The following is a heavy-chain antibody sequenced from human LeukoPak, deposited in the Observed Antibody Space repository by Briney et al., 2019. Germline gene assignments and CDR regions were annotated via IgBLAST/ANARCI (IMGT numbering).Heavy chain of an antibody. CDR3: VRDLGGRSGH. D-gene: IGHD1-26*01. V-gene: IGHV3-66*01. J-gene: IGHJ4*02. CDR1: GFTVSNNY. CDR2: IYSGGST. Sequence: GGSLRLSCVVSGFTVSNNYMSWVRQAPRKGLEWVSLIYSGGSTYYADSVKGRFTISRDNAKNTLYLQMNSLRAEDTAVYYCVRDLGGRSGHWGQGTLVTVSS.